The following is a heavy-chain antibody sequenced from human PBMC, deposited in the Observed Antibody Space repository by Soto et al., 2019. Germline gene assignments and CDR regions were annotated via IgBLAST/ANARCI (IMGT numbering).Heavy chain of an antibody. D-gene: IGHD3-9*01. Sequence: PSEPLSLTCTVSGGSISSGGYYWSWIRQHPGKGLEWIGYIYYSGSTYYNPSLKSRVTISVDTSKNQFSLKLSSVTAADTAVYYCARDQYYDMGGGYYYYYGMDVWGQGTTVTVSS. CDR1: GGSISSGGYY. CDR2: IYYSGST. V-gene: IGHV4-31*03. CDR3: ARDQYYDMGGGYYYYYGMDV. J-gene: IGHJ6*02.